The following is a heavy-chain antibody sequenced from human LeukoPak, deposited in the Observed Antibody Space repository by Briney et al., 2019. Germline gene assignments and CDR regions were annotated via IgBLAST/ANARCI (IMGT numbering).Heavy chain of an antibody. Sequence: GGSLRLSCAASGLTVSSNSMTSDRQAPGKGLEWVSVIYSGGSTYYADSVKGRFTISRDNSKNTLYLQMNSLRAEDTAVYYCAARPTVLLWFGEPLDAFDIWGQGTMVTVSS. J-gene: IGHJ3*02. D-gene: IGHD3-10*01. CDR1: GLTVSSNS. CDR2: IYSGGST. V-gene: IGHV3-53*01. CDR3: AARPTVLLWFGEPLDAFDI.